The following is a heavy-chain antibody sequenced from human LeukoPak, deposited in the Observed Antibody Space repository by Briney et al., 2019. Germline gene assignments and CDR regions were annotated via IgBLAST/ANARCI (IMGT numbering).Heavy chain of an antibody. CDR2: ISSSSSYI. CDR3: ARGALGMSGRIVDAFDI. D-gene: IGHD1-14*01. Sequence: GGSLRLSCTVSEFIFHEYAMHWVRQAPGKGLEWVSSISSSSSYIYFVDSVKGRFTISRDNAKNSLYLQMNSLRAEDTAVYYCARGALGMSGRIVDAFDIWGQGTRVTVSS. CDR1: EFIFHEYA. J-gene: IGHJ3*02. V-gene: IGHV3-21*01.